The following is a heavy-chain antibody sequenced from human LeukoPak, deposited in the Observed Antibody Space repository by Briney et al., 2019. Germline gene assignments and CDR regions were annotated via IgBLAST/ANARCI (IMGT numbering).Heavy chain of an antibody. Sequence: SETLSLTCAVSGGSISSSNWWSWVRQPPGKGLEWIGEIYHSGSTNYNPSLKSRVTISVDKSKNQFSLKPSSVTAADTAVYYCARGGYYGSGNDFRFDPWGQGTLVTVSS. J-gene: IGHJ5*02. CDR3: ARGGYYGSGNDFRFDP. D-gene: IGHD3-10*01. CDR1: GGSISSSNW. CDR2: IYHSGST. V-gene: IGHV4-4*02.